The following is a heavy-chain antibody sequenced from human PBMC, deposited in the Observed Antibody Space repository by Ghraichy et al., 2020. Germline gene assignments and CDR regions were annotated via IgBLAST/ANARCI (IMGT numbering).Heavy chain of an antibody. V-gene: IGHV3-23*01. J-gene: IGHJ4*02. CDR3: AKVAVAGTRRNPNYNY. CDR1: GFTFSSYA. CDR2: ISGSGGST. D-gene: IGHD6-19*01. Sequence: GGSLRLSCAASGFTFSSYAMSWVRQAPGKGLEWVSAISGSGGSTYYADSVKGRFTISRDNSKNTLYLQMNSLRAEDTAVYYCAKVAVAGTRRNPNYNYWGQGTLVTVSS.